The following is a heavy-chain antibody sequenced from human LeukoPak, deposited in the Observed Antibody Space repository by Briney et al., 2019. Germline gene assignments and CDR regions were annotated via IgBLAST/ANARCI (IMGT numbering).Heavy chain of an antibody. D-gene: IGHD3-22*01. CDR3: AKDRPPYYYDSSGYYLHYFDY. CDR1: GFTFSSYA. Sequence: SGGSLRLSCAASGFTFSSYAMSWVRQAPGKGLEWVSAISGSGGSTYYADSVKGRFTISRDNSKNTLYLQMNSLRAEDTAVYYCAKDRPPYYYDSSGYYLHYFDYWGQGTLVTVSS. J-gene: IGHJ4*02. V-gene: IGHV3-23*01. CDR2: ISGSGGST.